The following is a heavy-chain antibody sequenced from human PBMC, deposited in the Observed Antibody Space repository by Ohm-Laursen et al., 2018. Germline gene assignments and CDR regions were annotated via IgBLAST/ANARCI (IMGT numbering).Heavy chain of an antibody. CDR3: ASSPPNYYDSSGPFDY. V-gene: IGHV1-69*13. CDR2: IIPIFGTA. CDR1: GGTFSGYA. D-gene: IGHD3-22*01. J-gene: IGHJ4*02. Sequence: SVKVSCKASGGTFSGYAISWVRQAPGQGLEWMGGIIPIFGTANYAQKFQGRVTITADESTSTAYMELSSLRSEDTAVYYCASSPPNYYDSSGPFDYWGQGTLVTVSS.